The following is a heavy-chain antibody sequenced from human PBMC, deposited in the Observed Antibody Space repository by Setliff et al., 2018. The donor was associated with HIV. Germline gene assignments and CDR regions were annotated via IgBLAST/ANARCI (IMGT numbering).Heavy chain of an antibody. CDR2: VYTSEIS. CDR3: ARAISTPSYYYHMDV. V-gene: IGHV4-4*08. D-gene: IGHD3-10*01. J-gene: IGHJ6*03. Sequence: ASETLSLTCTLSGGSMSSYYWTWIRQPTGKGLEWIGYVYTSEISNYNSSLRSRVVISLDTSKNQFSLKLGSVTAADTAVYYCARAISTPSYYYHMDVWGTGTPVTVSS. CDR1: GGSMSSYY.